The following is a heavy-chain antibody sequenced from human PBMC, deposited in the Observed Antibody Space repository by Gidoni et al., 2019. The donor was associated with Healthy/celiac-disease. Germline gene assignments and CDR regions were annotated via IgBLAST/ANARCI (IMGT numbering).Heavy chain of an antibody. CDR1: GYTFTGYY. CDR3: ARDLGLLWFGEARDAFDI. J-gene: IGHJ3*02. CDR2: INPNSGGT. Sequence: QVQLVQSGAEVKKPGASVKVSCKASGYTFTGYYRHWVRQAPGQGLEWMGWINPNSGGTNYAHKFQGRVTMTRDTSISTAYMELSRLRSDDTAVYYCARDLGLLWFGEARDAFDIWGQGTMVTVSS. D-gene: IGHD3-10*01. V-gene: IGHV1-2*07.